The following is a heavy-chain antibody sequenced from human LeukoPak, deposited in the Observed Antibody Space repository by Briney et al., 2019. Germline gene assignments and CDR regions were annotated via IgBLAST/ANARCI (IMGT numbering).Heavy chain of an antibody. CDR2: ISGSGDTT. V-gene: IGHV3-23*01. CDR1: GLTFSRYA. J-gene: IGHJ4*01. CDR3: AKKSHDFDY. Sequence: GGSLRHSCAASGLTFSRYAMTWVRQAPGKGLEWVSVISGSGDTTYYADSVKGRFTISRDNSKDTLYLQMNSLRADDTAVYYCAKKSHDFDYWGQGTLVTVST.